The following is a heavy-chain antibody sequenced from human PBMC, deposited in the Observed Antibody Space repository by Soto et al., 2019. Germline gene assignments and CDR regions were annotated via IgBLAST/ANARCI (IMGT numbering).Heavy chain of an antibody. Sequence: PGGSLRLSCAASGFTFSSYGMHWVRQAPGKGLEWVAVWYDGSNKYYADSVKGRFTISRDNSKNTLYLQMNSLRAEDTAVYYCARDYLVVTTTRTDFWGQGTLVTVSS. V-gene: IGHV3-33*01. CDR3: ARDYLVVTTTRTDF. CDR1: GFTFSSYG. J-gene: IGHJ4*02. CDR2: WYDGSNK. D-gene: IGHD5-12*01.